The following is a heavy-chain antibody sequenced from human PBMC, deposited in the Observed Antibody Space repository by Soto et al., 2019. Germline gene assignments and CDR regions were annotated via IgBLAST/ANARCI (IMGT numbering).Heavy chain of an antibody. CDR1: GFTFSSYS. Sequence: AGGSLRLSCAASGFTFSSYSMNWVRQAPGKGLEWVSSISSSSSYIYYADSVKGRFTISRDNAKNSLYLQMNSLRAEDTAVYYCTREFRTSGSRDAFDIWGQGTMVT. D-gene: IGHD1-26*01. V-gene: IGHV3-21*01. J-gene: IGHJ3*02. CDR3: TREFRTSGSRDAFDI. CDR2: ISSSSSYI.